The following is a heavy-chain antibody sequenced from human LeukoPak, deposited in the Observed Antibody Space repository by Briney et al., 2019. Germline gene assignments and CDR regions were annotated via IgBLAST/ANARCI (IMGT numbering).Heavy chain of an antibody. D-gene: IGHD3-16*01. CDR3: ASRWAPDYYYYYYYMDV. CDR1: GGSISSALYH. J-gene: IGHJ6*03. V-gene: IGHV4-39*01. Sequence: SETLSLTCTVSGGSISSALYHWGWIRQPPGKNLEWLGSVYYTGSTHNNPSLKSRVTISVDTSKNQFSLNLSSVTAADTAVYYCASRWAPDYYYYYYYMDVWGKGTTVTVSS. CDR2: VYYTGST.